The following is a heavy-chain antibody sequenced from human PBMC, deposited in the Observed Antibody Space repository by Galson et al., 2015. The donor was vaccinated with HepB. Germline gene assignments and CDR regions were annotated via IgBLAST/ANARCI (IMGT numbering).Heavy chain of an antibody. CDR2: IKQDGSEK. J-gene: IGHJ4*02. V-gene: IGHV3-7*03. CDR3: ARRRYDSSGPFDY. D-gene: IGHD3-22*01. CDR1: GFTFSSYW. Sequence: SVRLSCAGSGFTFSSYWMSWVRQAPGKGLEWVANIKQDGSEKYYVDSVKGRFTISRDNAKNSLYLQMNSLRAEDTAVYYCARRRYDSSGPFDYWGQGTLVTVSS.